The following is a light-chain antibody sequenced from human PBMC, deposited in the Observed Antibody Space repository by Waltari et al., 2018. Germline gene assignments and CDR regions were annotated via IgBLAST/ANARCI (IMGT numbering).Light chain of an antibody. V-gene: IGKV1-NL1*01. CDR3: QHYYSTLST. J-gene: IGKJ3*01. CDR2: AAS. CDR1: QDVKSS. Sequence: DIQMTQSPSSLSASVGDRVTITCRASQDVKSSLAWYQQKPGKAPKLLLYAASRFEGGVPSRFSGSGSGTDYTLTITSLQPEDFATYYCQHYYSTLSTFGPGTKVDIK.